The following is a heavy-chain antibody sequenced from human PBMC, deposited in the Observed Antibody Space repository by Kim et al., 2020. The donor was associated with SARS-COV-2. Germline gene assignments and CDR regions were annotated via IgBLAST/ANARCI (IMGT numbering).Heavy chain of an antibody. CDR3: EGGSYYYDSSGYPEGY. J-gene: IGHJ4*02. V-gene: IGHV3-30*01. D-gene: IGHD3-22*01. Sequence: VKGRFTISRDNSKNTLYLQMNSLRAEDTAVYYCEGGSYYYDSSGYPEGYWGQGTLVTVSS.